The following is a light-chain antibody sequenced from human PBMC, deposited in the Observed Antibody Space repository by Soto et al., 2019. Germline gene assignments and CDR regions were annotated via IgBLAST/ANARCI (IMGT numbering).Light chain of an antibody. J-gene: IGLJ2*01. Sequence: QYVLTQPPSVSGDPGKRVTISCTGSSSNIGAGYDVHWYQQLPGTAPKLLIYGNSNRPSGVPDRFSGSKSGTSASLAITGLQAADEADYYCHSYDSSLSGSVVFGRGTKLTVL. CDR2: GNS. CDR1: SSNIGAGYD. V-gene: IGLV1-40*01. CDR3: HSYDSSLSGSVV.